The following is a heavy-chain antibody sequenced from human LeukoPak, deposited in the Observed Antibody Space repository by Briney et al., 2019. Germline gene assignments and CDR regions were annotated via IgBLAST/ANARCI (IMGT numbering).Heavy chain of an antibody. D-gene: IGHD3-10*01. CDR3: ARAAVRGVPKTRYYYGMDV. Sequence: PGGSLRLSCAASGFTFSSYGVHWVRQAPGKGLEWVAVIWYDGSNKYYADSVKGRFTISRDNSKNTLYLQMNSLRAEDTAVYYCARAAVRGVPKTRYYYGMDVWGQGTTVTVSS. V-gene: IGHV3-33*01. CDR1: GFTFSSYG. CDR2: IWYDGSNK. J-gene: IGHJ6*02.